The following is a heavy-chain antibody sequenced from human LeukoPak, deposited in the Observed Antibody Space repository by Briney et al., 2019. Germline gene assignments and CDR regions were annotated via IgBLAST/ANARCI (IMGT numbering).Heavy chain of an antibody. CDR2: ISWNSGSI. J-gene: IGHJ5*02. CDR3: AKGVAGTHDWFDP. D-gene: IGHD1/OR15-1a*01. CDR1: GFTFDDYA. V-gene: IGHV3-9*01. Sequence: GGSLRLSCAASGFTFDDYAMHWVRQAPGKGLEWVSGISWNSGSIGYADSVKGRFTISRDNAKNSLYLQMNSLRAEDTALYYCAKGVAGTHDWFDPWGQGTLVTVSS.